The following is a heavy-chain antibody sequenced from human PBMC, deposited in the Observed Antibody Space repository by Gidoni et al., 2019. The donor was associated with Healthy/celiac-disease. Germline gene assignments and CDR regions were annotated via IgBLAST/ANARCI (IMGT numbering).Heavy chain of an antibody. CDR1: GGAISSGGYY. J-gene: IGHJ4*02. CDR2: IYYRGST. D-gene: IGHD3-22*01. Sequence: QVQLQESGPGLVKPSQTLSLTCTVSGGAISSGGYYWSWIRQPPGKGLEWNGYIYYRGSTYYNPSLKSRVTISVDTSKNQFSLKLSSVTAADTAVYYCARDPPMMGFDYWGQGTLVTVSS. V-gene: IGHV4-31*03. CDR3: ARDPPMMGFDY.